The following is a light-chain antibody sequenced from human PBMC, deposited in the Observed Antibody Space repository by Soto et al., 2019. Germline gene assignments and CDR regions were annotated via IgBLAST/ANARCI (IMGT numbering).Light chain of an antibody. CDR1: SSDVGGYNY. V-gene: IGLV2-14*01. CDR3: SSYTSSGTVV. CDR2: EVS. J-gene: IGLJ2*01. Sequence: QSALTQPASVSGSPGQSITISCTGTSSDVGGYNYVSWYQQHPGKAPKLMISEVSNRPSGVSNRFSGSKSGNTASLAISGLQAEDEAEYYCSSYTSSGTVVFGGGTKLTVL.